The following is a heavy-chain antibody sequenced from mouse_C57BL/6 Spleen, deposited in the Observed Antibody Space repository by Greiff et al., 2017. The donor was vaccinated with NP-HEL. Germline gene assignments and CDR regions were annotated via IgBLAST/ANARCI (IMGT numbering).Heavy chain of an antibody. CDR2: IHPNSGST. Sequence: QVQLQQPGAELVKPGASVKLSCKASGYTFTSYWMHWVKQRPGQGLEWIGMIHPNSGSTNYNEKFKSKATLTVDKSSSTAYMQLSSLTSEDSAVCYCERFGDYAMDYWGQGTSLTVSS. J-gene: IGHJ4*01. V-gene: IGHV1-64*01. CDR1: GYTFTSYW. CDR3: ERFGDYAMDY.